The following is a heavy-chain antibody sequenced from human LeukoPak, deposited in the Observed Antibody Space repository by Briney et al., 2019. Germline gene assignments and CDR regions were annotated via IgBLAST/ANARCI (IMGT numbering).Heavy chain of an antibody. Sequence: GASVRLSCEASGGTFSSYAMSWVRQAPGQGLEWRRGISPIFGTANYAEKFEGRVTITADKSTSTAYMELSSLRSEDTAVYYCARGGYNYYFDYWGQGTLVTVSS. CDR3: ARGGYNYYFDY. V-gene: IGHV1-69*06. CDR1: GGTFSSYA. D-gene: IGHD5-24*01. J-gene: IGHJ4*02. CDR2: ISPIFGTA.